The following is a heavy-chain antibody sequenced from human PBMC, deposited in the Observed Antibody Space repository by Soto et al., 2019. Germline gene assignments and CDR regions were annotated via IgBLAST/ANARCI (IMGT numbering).Heavy chain of an antibody. V-gene: IGHV4-31*02. CDR2: ISHSGNT. Sequence: SGASITSNNYYWNWIRQHPGKGLEWIGYISHSGNTHSNPSLKSRLTISLDTSKNQFSLNLSSVTAADTAVYYCAGFPSIATAIFYFDYWGQGALVTVSS. J-gene: IGHJ4*02. CDR3: AGFPSIATAIFYFDY. CDR1: GASITSNNYY. D-gene: IGHD3-22*01.